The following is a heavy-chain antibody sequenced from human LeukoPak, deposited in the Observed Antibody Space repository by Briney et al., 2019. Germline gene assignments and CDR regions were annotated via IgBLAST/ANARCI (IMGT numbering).Heavy chain of an antibody. D-gene: IGHD3-22*01. Sequence: SETLSLTCTVSGGSISSYYWSWIRQPPGKGLEWIGYIYYSGSTNYNPSLKSRVTISVDTSKNQVSLKLSSVTAADTAVYCCARADSSGFSYYFDYWGRGTLVTVSS. J-gene: IGHJ4*02. V-gene: IGHV4-59*01. CDR1: GGSISSYY. CDR2: IYYSGST. CDR3: ARADSSGFSYYFDY.